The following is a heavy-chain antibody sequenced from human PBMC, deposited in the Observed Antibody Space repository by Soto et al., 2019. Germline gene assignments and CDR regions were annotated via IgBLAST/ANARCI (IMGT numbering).Heavy chain of an antibody. CDR1: GFTFSNAW. CDR2: IKSRTGGGTT. J-gene: IGHJ3*02. CDR3: ISGHGGNAAYAFDI. Sequence: EVQLVESGGALIKPGGSLRLSCAASGFTFSNAWMNWVRQAPGKGLEWVGRIKSRTGGGTTDYAAPVKGRFTISRDDSKNTLYLQMNSLKSEDTAVYYCISGHGGNAAYAFDIWGQGTMVTVSS. V-gene: IGHV3-15*02. D-gene: IGHD2-15*01.